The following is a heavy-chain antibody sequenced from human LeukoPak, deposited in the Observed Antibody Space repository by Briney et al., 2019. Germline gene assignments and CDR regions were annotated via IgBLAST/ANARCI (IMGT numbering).Heavy chain of an antibody. CDR3: ATNPPGIAVAGNGNFDN. D-gene: IGHD6-19*01. Sequence: GGSLRLSCAASGFAFDDYAMHWVRQAPGKGLEWVSGITWNSDAIGYADSVKGRFTISRDNAKNSLYLQMESLRAEDTAFYYCATNPPGIAVAGNGNFDNWGQGTLVTVSS. CDR1: GFAFDDYA. CDR2: ITWNSDAI. J-gene: IGHJ4*02. V-gene: IGHV3-9*01.